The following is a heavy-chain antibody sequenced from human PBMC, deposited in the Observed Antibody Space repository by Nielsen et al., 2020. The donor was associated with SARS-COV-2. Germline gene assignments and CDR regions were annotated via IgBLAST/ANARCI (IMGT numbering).Heavy chain of an antibody. CDR3: TRGVPYFGY. J-gene: IGHJ4*02. V-gene: IGHV1-8*01. CDR1: GYTFTTYD. CDR2: ITPNNGAT. Sequence: ASVKVSCKASGYTFTTYDINWLRQATGQGLEWMGWITPNNGATGYAQKFQGRVTLTWDTSISTAYMELSSLRSEDTAVYYCTRGVPYFGYWGQGTLVTVSS.